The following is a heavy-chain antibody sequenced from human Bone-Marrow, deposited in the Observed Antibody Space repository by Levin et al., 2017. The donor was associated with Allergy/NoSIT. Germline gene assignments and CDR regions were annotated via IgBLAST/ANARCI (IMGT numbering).Heavy chain of an antibody. CDR3: ARSPSGYNYGPRIDF. D-gene: IGHD5-18*01. Sequence: SQTLSLTCTVSGGSIGSGNYFCSWIRQPPGKGQEWIGYNYNSGAANYNPSLKSRVTISVGTSKSQICLRLMSVTASGTAVYYCARSPSGYNYGPRIDFWGQGPLVTVSP. CDR1: GGSIGSGNYF. J-gene: IGHJ4*02. CDR2: NYNSGAA. V-gene: IGHV4-61*01.